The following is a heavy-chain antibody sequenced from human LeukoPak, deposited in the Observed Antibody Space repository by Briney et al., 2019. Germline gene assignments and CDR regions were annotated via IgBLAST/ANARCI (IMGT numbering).Heavy chain of an antibody. CDR3: TKSRDAYNYGAFDI. CDR1: GYSFTSYW. D-gene: IGHD5-24*01. V-gene: IGHV5-51*01. J-gene: IGHJ3*02. CDR2: IYLGDSDT. Sequence: GESLKISCKGSGYSFTSYWIGWVRQMPGKGLAWMGIIYLGDSDTRYSPSFQGQVTISADKSISTAYLQWSSLKASDTAMFYCTKSRDAYNYGAFDIWGQGTMVTVSS.